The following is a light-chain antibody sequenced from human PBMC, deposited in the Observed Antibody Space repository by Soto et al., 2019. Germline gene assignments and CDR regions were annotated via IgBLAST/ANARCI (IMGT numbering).Light chain of an antibody. CDR3: QQYNNWPRT. J-gene: IGKJ1*01. Sequence: EIVLTQSPGTLSLSPGERATLSCRASQSVSSSYLAWYQQKPGPAPRLLIYGASNRATGIPDRFSGSGSGTDFTLTISSLQSEDFAVYYCQQYNNWPRTFGQGTKVDI. CDR2: GAS. CDR1: QSVSSSY. V-gene: IGKV3-20*01.